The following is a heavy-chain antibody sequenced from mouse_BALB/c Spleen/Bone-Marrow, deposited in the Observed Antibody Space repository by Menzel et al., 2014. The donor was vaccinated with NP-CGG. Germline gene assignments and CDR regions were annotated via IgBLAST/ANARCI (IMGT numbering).Heavy chain of an antibody. J-gene: IGHJ4*01. Sequence: QVTLKESGPELVRAGVSVKISCKGSGYTFTEYVMHWVRQSHAKSLEWIGVISTYSGKTNYNQKFKGKATMTEDKSSSTAYMELARLTSEDSAIYYCASYFGNAMDYWGQGTSVTVSS. D-gene: IGHD2-1*01. CDR2: ISTYSGKT. CDR1: GYTFTEYV. CDR3: ASYFGNAMDY. V-gene: IGHV1-67*01.